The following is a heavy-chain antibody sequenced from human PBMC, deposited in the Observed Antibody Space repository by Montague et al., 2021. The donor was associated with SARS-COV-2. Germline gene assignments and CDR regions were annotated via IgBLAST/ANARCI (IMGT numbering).Heavy chain of an antibody. CDR1: GYSFSTYW. Sequence: LRLSCAASGYSFSTYWMSWVRQPPGKRLEWIGYIYYRGSTNYNPSLESRVTMSIDTPKNQFSLKLRSVTAADTAVYFCAREGLHNWFDPWGQGTLVIVSS. J-gene: IGHJ5*02. CDR3: AREGLHNWFDP. CDR2: IYYRGST. V-gene: IGHV4-59*01.